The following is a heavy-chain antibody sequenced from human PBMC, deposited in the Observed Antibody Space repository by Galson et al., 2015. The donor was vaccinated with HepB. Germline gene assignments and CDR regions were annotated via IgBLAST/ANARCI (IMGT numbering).Heavy chain of an antibody. CDR1: GDSVSSNSAA. CDR3: ARVAGTIYYYGMDV. J-gene: IGHJ6*02. CDR2: TYYRAKWYN. D-gene: IGHD2-15*01. Sequence: CAISGDSVSSNSAAWYWIGQSPSRGLEWLGRTYYRAKWYNDYAVSVRGRITINPDTSKNQFSPHLNFVTPEDTAVYYCARVAGTIYYYGMDVWGQGTTVTVSS. V-gene: IGHV6-1*01.